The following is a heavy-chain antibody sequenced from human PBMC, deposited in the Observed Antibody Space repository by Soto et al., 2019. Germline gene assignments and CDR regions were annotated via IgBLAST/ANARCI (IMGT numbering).Heavy chain of an antibody. CDR1: AFTLSKFV. CDR3: ARGNMDV. J-gene: IGHJ6*02. D-gene: IGHD1-1*01. CDR2: TSNDGSNT. V-gene: IGHV3-30-3*01. Sequence: QVQLVESGGGVVQPGRSLRLSCAASAFTLSKFVMHWVRQAPGKGLEWVAVTSNDGSNTFYAGSGKGRFTISRDNCKSVVYLQMNSLRDEDTAVYYCARGNMDVWGRGTTVTVSS.